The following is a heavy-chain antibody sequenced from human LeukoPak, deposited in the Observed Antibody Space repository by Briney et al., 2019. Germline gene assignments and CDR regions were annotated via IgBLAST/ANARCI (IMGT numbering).Heavy chain of an antibody. Sequence: TGGSLRLSCAASGFTFSTYAMSWVRQVPGKGLEWVSGISNTAGFTYYADSVKGRFTISRDNSKNTLYLQLNSLRAEYMAVYYCAKSNYYCSDSCQPDDAFDVWGQGTMVTVSA. J-gene: IGHJ3*01. CDR1: GFTFSTYA. CDR2: ISNTAGFT. CDR3: AKSNYYCSDSCQPDDAFDV. V-gene: IGHV3-23*01. D-gene: IGHD2-15*01.